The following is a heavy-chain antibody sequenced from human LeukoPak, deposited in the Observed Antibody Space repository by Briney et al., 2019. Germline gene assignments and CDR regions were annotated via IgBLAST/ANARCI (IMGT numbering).Heavy chain of an antibody. CDR1: GGSISSYY. V-gene: IGHV4-59*12. Sequence: SETLSLTCAVSGGSISSYYWSWIRQPPGRGLEWIGSIHYSGSTSYNSSLKSRVTISVDTSKNQFSLKLSSVTAADTAVYYCARDLNYYDSSGYYEGAFDIWGQGTMVTVSS. CDR2: IHYSGST. J-gene: IGHJ3*02. D-gene: IGHD3-22*01. CDR3: ARDLNYYDSSGYYEGAFDI.